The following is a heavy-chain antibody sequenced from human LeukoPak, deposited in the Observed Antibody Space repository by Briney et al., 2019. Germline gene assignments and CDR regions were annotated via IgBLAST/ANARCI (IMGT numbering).Heavy chain of an antibody. CDR3: AGMDGYNYFDY. CDR1: GGSISSGDYY. Sequence: SETLSLTCTVSGGSISSGDYYWSWIRQPPGKGLEWIGYTYYSGSTYYNPSLKSRVTISVDTSKSQFSLKLSSVTAADTAVYYCAGMDGYNYFDYWGQGTLVTVSS. J-gene: IGHJ4*02. D-gene: IGHD5-12*01. CDR2: TYYSGST. V-gene: IGHV4-30-4*01.